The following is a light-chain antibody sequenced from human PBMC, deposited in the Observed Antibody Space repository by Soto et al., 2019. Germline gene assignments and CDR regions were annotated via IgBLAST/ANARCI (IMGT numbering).Light chain of an antibody. V-gene: IGLV2-23*01. CDR1: SSDVGSYNL. J-gene: IGLJ2*01. CDR3: CSYAGSTTVV. Sequence: QSALTQPASVSGSPGQSITISCTGTSSDVGSYNLVSWYQQHPGKAPKLIIYEGSKRPSGVSDRFSGSKSGNTASLTISGLQAEDEAHYFCCSYAGSTTVVFGGGTKLTVL. CDR2: EGS.